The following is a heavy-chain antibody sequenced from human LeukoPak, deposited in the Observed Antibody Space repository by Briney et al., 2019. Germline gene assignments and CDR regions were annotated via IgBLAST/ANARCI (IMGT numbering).Heavy chain of an antibody. D-gene: IGHD2-2*01. V-gene: IGHV1-2*02. CDR2: INPSSGGT. CDR3: ARADIVVVPAAQAGDWFDP. CDR1: GYTFTGYY. Sequence: ASVKVSCKASGYTFTGYYMHWVRQAPGQGLEWMGWINPSSGGTNYAQKFQGRVTMTRDTSISTAYMELSRLRSDDTAVYYCARADIVVVPAAQAGDWFDPWGQGTLVTVSS. J-gene: IGHJ5*02.